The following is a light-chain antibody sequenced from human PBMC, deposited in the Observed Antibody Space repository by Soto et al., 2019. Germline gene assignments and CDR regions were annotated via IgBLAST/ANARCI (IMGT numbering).Light chain of an antibody. V-gene: IGKV3-15*01. CDR3: QQRSNWPRT. CDR2: GIS. CDR1: QSVGSS. Sequence: EIVMTQSPATLSVSPGERATLSCRASQSVGSSLAWYQQKPGQAPRLLIYGISTRATGLPGRFSGSGSGTDFTLTISSLEPEDFAVYYCQQRSNWPRTFGQGTKVDIK. J-gene: IGKJ1*01.